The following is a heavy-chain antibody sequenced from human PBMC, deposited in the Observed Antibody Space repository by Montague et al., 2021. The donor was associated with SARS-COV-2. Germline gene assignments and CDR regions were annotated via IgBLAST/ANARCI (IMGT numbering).Heavy chain of an antibody. CDR3: ARGRVTRAGFDY. V-gene: IGHV4-38-2*02. Sequence: SETLSLTCSVSGYFIGTGYYWGWIRQSPGKVLECIGSNYLHGNAYYNPSLNSRVTISLDTSNNPFSLRLTSVTTSDTAVYYCARGRVTRAGFDYWGQGIRVIVSS. J-gene: IGHJ4*02. CDR2: NYLHGNA. D-gene: IGHD2-21*02. CDR1: GYFIGTGYY.